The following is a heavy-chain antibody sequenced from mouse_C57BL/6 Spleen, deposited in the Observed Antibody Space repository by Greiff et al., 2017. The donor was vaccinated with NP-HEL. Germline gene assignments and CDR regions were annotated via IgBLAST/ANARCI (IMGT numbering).Heavy chain of an antibody. D-gene: IGHD1-1*01. CDR3: ARGGDYGSSYGDY. V-gene: IGHV1-7*01. J-gene: IGHJ2*01. Sequence: QVQLQQSGAELAKPGASVKLSCKASGYTFTSYWMHWVKQRPGQGLEWIGYINPSSGYTKYNQKFKGKATLTADKSSSTAYMQLSSLTYEDAADYYGARGGDYGSSYGDYWGQGTTLTVSS. CDR1: GYTFTSYW. CDR2: INPSSGYT.